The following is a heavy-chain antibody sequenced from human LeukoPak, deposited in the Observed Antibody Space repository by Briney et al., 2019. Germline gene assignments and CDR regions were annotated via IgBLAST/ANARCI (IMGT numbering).Heavy chain of an antibody. Sequence: VPVSCKGCGYTFTGYFMHWVRPAPGQGLAWMEWSNPNSGGTNYAQKFQGSVIMTRDTSISTAYIEQSRLRSDDTAVYYCAIDLDGSSGCDYWGQGPLVSVSS. CDR2: SNPNSGGT. J-gene: IGHJ4*02. CDR3: AIDLDGSSGCDY. D-gene: IGHD6-13*01. CDR1: GYTFTGYF. V-gene: IGHV1-2*02.